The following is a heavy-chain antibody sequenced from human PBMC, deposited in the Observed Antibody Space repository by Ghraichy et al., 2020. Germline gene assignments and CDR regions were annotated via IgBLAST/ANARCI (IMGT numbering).Heavy chain of an antibody. CDR3: AREAPRTGATVIFDY. V-gene: IGHV3-66*01. CDR1: GFTVSSNY. D-gene: IGHD4-17*01. Sequence: GGSLRLSCAVSGFTVSSNYMSWVRQAPGKGLEWVSVIYSGGSTLYADSVKGRFTMCRDNSKNTLYLQMNSLRVEDTAVYFCAREAPRTGATVIFDYWGQGTLVTVSS. CDR2: IYSGGST. J-gene: IGHJ4*02.